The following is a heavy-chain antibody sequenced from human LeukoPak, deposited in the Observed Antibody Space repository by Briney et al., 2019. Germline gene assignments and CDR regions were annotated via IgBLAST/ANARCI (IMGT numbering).Heavy chain of an antibody. CDR1: GFTFSTYW. Sequence: GGSLRLSCAASGFTFSTYWMHWVRQAPGKGLVWVSRINSDGSGPTYAYSVKGRFPISRDNAKNTLYLQMNSLRAEDTAVYYGARGQHLANEGFGPWGQGTLVTVSS. CDR3: ARGQHLANEGFGP. D-gene: IGHD6-13*01. J-gene: IGHJ5*02. V-gene: IGHV3-74*01. CDR2: INSDGSGP.